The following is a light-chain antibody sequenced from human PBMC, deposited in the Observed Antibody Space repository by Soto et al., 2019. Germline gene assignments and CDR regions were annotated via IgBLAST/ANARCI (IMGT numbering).Light chain of an antibody. CDR3: SSYVSSTGADV. Sequence: QSALTQPASVSGSPGQSITISCSGSSSDISSYNDVSWFQHHPGKAPELLVYDVTTRPSGISSRFSGSKSGNTASLTISGLQAEDEADYYCSSYVSSTGADVFGTGTKLTVL. V-gene: IGLV2-14*03. CDR2: DVT. J-gene: IGLJ1*01. CDR1: SSDISSYND.